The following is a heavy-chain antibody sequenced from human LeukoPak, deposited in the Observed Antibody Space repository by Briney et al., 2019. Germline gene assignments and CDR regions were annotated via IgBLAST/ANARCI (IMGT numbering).Heavy chain of an antibody. J-gene: IGHJ4*02. CDR2: MNPNSGNT. CDR3: AKSGSYYDPHFDY. CDR1: GYTFTIYG. V-gene: IGHV1-8*02. D-gene: IGHD1-26*01. Sequence: ASVKVSCKASGYTFTIYGINWVRQATGQGLEWMGWMNPNSGNTGYAQKFQGRVTMTRNTSISTAYMELSSLRAEDTAVYYCAKSGSYYDPHFDYWGQGTLVTVSS.